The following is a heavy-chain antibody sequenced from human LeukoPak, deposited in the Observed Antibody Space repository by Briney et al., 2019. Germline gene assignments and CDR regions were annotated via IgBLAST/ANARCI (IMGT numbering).Heavy chain of an antibody. CDR2: IYYSGST. Sequence: ASETLSHTCTVSGGSISSYYWSWIRQPPGKGLEWIGYIYYSGSTNYNPSLKSRVTISVDTSKNQFSLKLSSVTAADTAVYYCARGIAARLNYWGQGTLVTVSS. CDR3: ARGIAARLNY. V-gene: IGHV4-59*01. CDR1: GGSISSYY. D-gene: IGHD6-6*01. J-gene: IGHJ4*02.